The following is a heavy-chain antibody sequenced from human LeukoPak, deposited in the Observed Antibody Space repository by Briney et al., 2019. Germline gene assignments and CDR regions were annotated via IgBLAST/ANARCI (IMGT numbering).Heavy chain of an antibody. J-gene: IGHJ4*02. V-gene: IGHV4-34*01. D-gene: IGHD3-22*01. Sequence: SETLSLTCAVYGGSFSGYYWSWIRQPPGKGLEWIGEINHSGSTNYNPSLKSRVTISVDTSKNQFSLKLSSVTAADTAVYYCARADYYDSSVFDYWGQGTLVTVSS. CDR2: INHSGST. CDR1: GGSFSGYY. CDR3: ARADYYDSSVFDY.